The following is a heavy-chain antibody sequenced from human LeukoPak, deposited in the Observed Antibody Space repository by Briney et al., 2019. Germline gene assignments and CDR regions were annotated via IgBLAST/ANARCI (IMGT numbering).Heavy chain of an antibody. CDR2: IYTSGST. J-gene: IGHJ4*02. CDR3: ARGSFYYDSSGYQYYFDY. CDR1: GGSISSGGYS. D-gene: IGHD3-22*01. Sequence: SETLSLTCAVSGGSISSGGYSWSWIRQPAGKGLEWIGRIYTSGSTNYNPSLKSRVTISVDTSKNQFSLKLSSVTAADTAVYYCARGSFYYDSSGYQYYFDYWGQGTLVTVSS. V-gene: IGHV4-61*02.